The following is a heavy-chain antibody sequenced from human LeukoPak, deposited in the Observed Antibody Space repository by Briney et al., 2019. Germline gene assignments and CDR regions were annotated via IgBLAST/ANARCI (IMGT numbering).Heavy chain of an antibody. Sequence: SETLSLTCAVYGGSFSGYYWSWIRQPPGKGLEWIGYIYYSGSTNYNPSLKSRVTISVDTSKNQFSLELSSVTAADTAVYYCASYSGSYRLGYWGQGTLVTVSS. V-gene: IGHV4-59*01. CDR2: IYYSGST. D-gene: IGHD1-26*01. CDR1: GGSFSGYY. CDR3: ASYSGSYRLGY. J-gene: IGHJ4*02.